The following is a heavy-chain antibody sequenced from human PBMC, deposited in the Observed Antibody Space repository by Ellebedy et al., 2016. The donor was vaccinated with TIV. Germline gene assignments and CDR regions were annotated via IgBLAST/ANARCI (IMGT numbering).Heavy chain of an antibody. V-gene: IGHV4-4*07. CDR2: IYTSGST. CDR1: GGSISSYY. Sequence: SETLSLTXTVSGGSISSYYWSWIRQPAGKGLEWIGRIYTSGSTNYNPSLKSRVTMSVDTSKNQFSLKLSSVTAADTAVYYCARDHVADSSGWRLGYWGQGTLVTVSS. J-gene: IGHJ4*02. D-gene: IGHD6-19*01. CDR3: ARDHVADSSGWRLGY.